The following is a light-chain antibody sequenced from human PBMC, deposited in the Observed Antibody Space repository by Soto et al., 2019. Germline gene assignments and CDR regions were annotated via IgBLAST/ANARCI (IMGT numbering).Light chain of an antibody. V-gene: IGKV3-20*01. Sequence: EIVMTQSPATLSLSPGERAILSCRASQSVSTFLAWFQQKPGQAPRLLMYGISRRATGIPDRFSGSGSGTDFTLTISGLEPEDSAVYYCQQFDDSVTFGQGTRLEIK. CDR3: QQFDDSVT. CDR2: GIS. J-gene: IGKJ5*01. CDR1: QSVSTF.